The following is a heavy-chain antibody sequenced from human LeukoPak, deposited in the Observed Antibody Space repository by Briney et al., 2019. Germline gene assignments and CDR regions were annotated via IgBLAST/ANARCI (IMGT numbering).Heavy chain of an antibody. V-gene: IGHV4-59*01. D-gene: IGHD5-12*01. CDR1: GGSISSYY. J-gene: IGHJ4*02. CDR2: IYYSGST. Sequence: SETLSLTCTVSGGSISSYYWSWIRQPPGKGLECIGYIYYSGSTNYNPSLKSRVTISVDTSKNQFSLKLSSVTAADTAVYYCARESGYDRDFDYWGQGTLVTVSS. CDR3: ARESGYDRDFDY.